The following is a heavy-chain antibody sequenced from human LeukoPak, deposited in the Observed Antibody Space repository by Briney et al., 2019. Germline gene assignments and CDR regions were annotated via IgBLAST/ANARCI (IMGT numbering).Heavy chain of an antibody. D-gene: IGHD2-2*01. CDR2: INHSGST. Sequence: SETLSLTCAAYGGSFSGYYWSWIRQPPGKGLEWIGEINHSGSTNYNPSLKSRVTISVDTSKNQFSLKLSSVTAADTAVYYCARRTSSYIDYWGQGTLVTVSS. CDR3: ARRTSSYIDY. V-gene: IGHV4-34*01. CDR1: GGSFSGYY. J-gene: IGHJ4*02.